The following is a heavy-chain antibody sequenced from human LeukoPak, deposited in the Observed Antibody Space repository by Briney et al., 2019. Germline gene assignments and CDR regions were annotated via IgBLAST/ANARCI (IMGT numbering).Heavy chain of an antibody. J-gene: IGHJ4*02. CDR2: INHSGST. CDR1: GGSFSGYY. D-gene: IGHD6-19*01. Sequence: SETLSLTCAVYGGSFSGYYWSWIRQPPGKGLEWIGEINHSGSTNYNPSLRSRVTISVDTSKNQFSLKLSSVTAADTAVYYCARHGGGWYLSYFDYWGQGTLVTVSS. CDR3: ARHGGGWYLSYFDY. V-gene: IGHV4-34*01.